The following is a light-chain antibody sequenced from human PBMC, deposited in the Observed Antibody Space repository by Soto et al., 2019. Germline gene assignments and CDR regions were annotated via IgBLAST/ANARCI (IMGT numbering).Light chain of an antibody. Sequence: ETVMTPSPATLSLSPGERATLSCRASQSINSKLVWYQQKPGQAPRFLIYGASTRATDIPARFSGSGSGTEFTLTISSLQADDFATYYCQQYNNYPWTFGRGTKVDIK. CDR1: QSINSK. V-gene: IGKV3-15*01. CDR2: GAS. J-gene: IGKJ1*01. CDR3: QQYNNYPWT.